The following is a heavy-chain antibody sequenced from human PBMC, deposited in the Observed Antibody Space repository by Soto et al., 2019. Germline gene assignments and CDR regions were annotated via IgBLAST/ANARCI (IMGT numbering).Heavy chain of an antibody. J-gene: IGHJ6*02. CDR1: GYTFSRYG. D-gene: IGHD2-8*01. V-gene: IGHV1-18*01. Sequence: ASVKVSCKTSGYTFSRYGISWVRQAPGQGLEWMGWISGYNGDTNYAQEVQGRVTMTIDTSTYTAYMELRSLTSDDTAIYYCAKNGQPPYYYYGMDVWGQGTTVTVSS. CDR2: ISGYNGDT. CDR3: AKNGQPPYYYYGMDV.